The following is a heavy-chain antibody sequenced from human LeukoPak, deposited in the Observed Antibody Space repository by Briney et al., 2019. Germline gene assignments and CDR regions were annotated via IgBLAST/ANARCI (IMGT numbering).Heavy chain of an antibody. CDR3: ASSSTVQDYYYYYMDV. Sequence: GGTLRLSCAASGFTFSSYGMSWVRQAPGKGLEWVSYISSSGSTIYYADSVKGRFTISRDNAKNSLYLQMNSLRAEDTAVYYCASSSTVQDYYYYYMDVWGKGTTVTISS. CDR1: GFTFSSYG. V-gene: IGHV3-48*04. J-gene: IGHJ6*03. D-gene: IGHD4-17*01. CDR2: ISSSGSTI.